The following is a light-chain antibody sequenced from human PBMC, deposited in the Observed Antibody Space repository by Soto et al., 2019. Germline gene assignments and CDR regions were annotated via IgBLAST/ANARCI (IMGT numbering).Light chain of an antibody. J-gene: IGKJ1*01. V-gene: IGKV1-5*03. CDR2: KAS. CDR1: QSVGRW. Sequence: DIQMTQSPSTLSASVGDRVTTTCRASQSVGRWLAWYQQKPGKAPKLLIYKASTLKSGVPSRFSGSGSGTEFTLTISSLQPDDFATYYCQHYNSYSEAFGQGTKVDIK. CDR3: QHYNSYSEA.